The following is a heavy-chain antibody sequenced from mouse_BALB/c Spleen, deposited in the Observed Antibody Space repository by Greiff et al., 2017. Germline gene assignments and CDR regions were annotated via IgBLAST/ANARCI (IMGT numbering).Heavy chain of an antibody. CDR2: ISSGGST. D-gene: IGHD1-2*01. V-gene: IGHV5-6-5*01. CDR3: ARYGVRLDAMDY. Sequence: EVHVVESGGGLVKPGGSLKLSCAASGFTFSSYAMPWVRQTPGKRLEWVASISSGGSTYYPDSVKGRFTISRDNARNILYLQMSSLRPEDTAMYYCARYGVRLDAMDYWGQGTSVTVSS. J-gene: IGHJ4*01. CDR1: GFTFSSYA.